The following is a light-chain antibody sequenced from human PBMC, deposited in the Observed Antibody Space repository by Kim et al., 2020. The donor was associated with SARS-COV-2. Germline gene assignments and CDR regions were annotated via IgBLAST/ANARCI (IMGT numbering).Light chain of an antibody. J-gene: IGKJ2*01. CDR2: WAS. V-gene: IGKV4-1*01. CDR1: KSVFNRSNNKNY. CDR3: QQYYSTPYT. Sequence: RATINCTSSKSVFNRSNNKNYLAWDQQKPGQTPRLLSYWASTREYGVPDRFSGSWSGTDYTLTISSLQAEDVAVYYCQQYYSTPYTFGQGTKLVI.